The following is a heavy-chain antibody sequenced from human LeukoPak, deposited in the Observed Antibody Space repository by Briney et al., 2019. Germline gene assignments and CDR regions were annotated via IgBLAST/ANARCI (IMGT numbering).Heavy chain of an antibody. CDR1: GYTFTSYG. J-gene: IGHJ5*02. V-gene: IGHV1-18*01. CDR3: ARPTYYYDSGSRNWFDP. CDR2: ISAYNGNT. D-gene: IGHD3-10*01. Sequence: ASVKVSCKASGYTFTSYGISWVRQAPGRGLEWMGWISAYNGNTNYAQKLQGRVTMTTDTSTSTAYMELRSLRSDDTAVYYCARPTYYYDSGSRNWFDPWGQGTLVTVSS.